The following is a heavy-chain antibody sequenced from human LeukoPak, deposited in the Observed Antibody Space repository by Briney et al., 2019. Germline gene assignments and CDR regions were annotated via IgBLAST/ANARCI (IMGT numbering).Heavy chain of an antibody. J-gene: IGHJ5*02. CDR3: AKDSGNRDNWFDP. D-gene: IGHD1-14*01. V-gene: IGHV3-23*01. CDR2: ISGSGAST. Sequence: GGSLRLSCAASGFAFSSYAMTWVRQAPGKGLEWVSDISGSGASTYYADSVKGRFTICRDNSKNTLYLQMNSLRAEDTAVYYCAKDSGNRDNWFDPWGQGTLVTVSS. CDR1: GFAFSSYA.